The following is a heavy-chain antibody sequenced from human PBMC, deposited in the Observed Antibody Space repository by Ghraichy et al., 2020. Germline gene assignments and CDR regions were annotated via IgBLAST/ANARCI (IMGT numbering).Heavy chain of an antibody. V-gene: IGHV4-39*01. CDR3: ARQWRPGYSSSWRSATRCYP. CDR2: VYYTGSS. Sequence: SETLSLTCTVSGGSISNNYYYWGWIRQPPGKGLEWIGTVYYTGSSAYNPSLTSRVTISVDTSRNRFSLNLNSVTAADTALYFCARQWRPGYSSSWRSATRCYPWAQGTLVTLSS. CDR1: GGSISNNYYY. J-gene: IGHJ5*02. D-gene: IGHD6-13*01.